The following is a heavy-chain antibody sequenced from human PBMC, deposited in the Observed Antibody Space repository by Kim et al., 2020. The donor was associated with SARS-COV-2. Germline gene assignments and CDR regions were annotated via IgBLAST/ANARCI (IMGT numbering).Heavy chain of an antibody. J-gene: IGHJ4*02. D-gene: IGHD3-22*01. CDR3: ARVTHYYDSSAYSVPFDY. V-gene: IGHV1-69*01. Sequence: QGRVTITADESTSTAYMELSSLRSEDTAVYYCARVTHYYDSSAYSVPFDYWGQGTLVTVSS.